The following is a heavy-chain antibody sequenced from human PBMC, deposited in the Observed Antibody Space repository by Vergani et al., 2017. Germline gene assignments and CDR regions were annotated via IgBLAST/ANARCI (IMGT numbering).Heavy chain of an antibody. V-gene: IGHV4-61*02. D-gene: IGHD2-15*01. CDR3: ARGLGSGGSFIIRLPLDY. CDR1: GGSINSHNYY. Sequence: QVQLQESGPGLVKPSQTLSLTCTVSGGSINSHNYYWSWIRQPAGKGLEWIGRIHTSGSTNYNPSLKSRVTMSEDTSKNQFSLNLTSVTAADTAVYYCARGLGSGGSFIIRLPLDYWGQGTLVTVSS. CDR2: IHTSGST. J-gene: IGHJ4*02.